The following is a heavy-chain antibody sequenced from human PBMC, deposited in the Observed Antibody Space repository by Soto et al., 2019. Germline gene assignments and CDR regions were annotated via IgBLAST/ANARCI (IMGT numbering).Heavy chain of an antibody. CDR3: AREFRGGSNTRLAFDP. CDR2: MYAGGTT. J-gene: IGHJ5*02. D-gene: IGHD5-12*01. CDR1: GFTVSSSY. Sequence: PGGSLRLSCAASGFTVSSSYMTWVRQAPWKGLEWVSVMYAGGTTYYAGSVKGRFTFSRDNSKNMLYLQMNNLRAEDTAVYYCAREFRGGSNTRLAFDPWGQGTLVTVSS. V-gene: IGHV3-66*01.